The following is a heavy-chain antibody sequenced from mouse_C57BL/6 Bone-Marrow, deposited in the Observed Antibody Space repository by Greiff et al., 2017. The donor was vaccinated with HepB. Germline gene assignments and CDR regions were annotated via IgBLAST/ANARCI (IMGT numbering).Heavy chain of an antibody. J-gene: IGHJ3*01. D-gene: IGHD2-5*01. Sequence: VQLQQPGSELVRPGSSVKLSCKASGYTFTSYWMHWVKQRPIQGLEWIGNIDPSDSETHYNQKFKDKATLTVDKSSSTAYMQLSCLTSEDSAVYYCARWGYSKGAWFAYWGQGTLVTVSA. V-gene: IGHV1-52*01. CDR3: ARWGYSKGAWFAY. CDR2: IDPSDSET. CDR1: GYTFTSYW.